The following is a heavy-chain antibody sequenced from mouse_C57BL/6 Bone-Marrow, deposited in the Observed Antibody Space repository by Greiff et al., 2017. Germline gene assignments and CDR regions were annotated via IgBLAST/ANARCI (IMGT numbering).Heavy chain of an antibody. CDR3: ARGGNYLFAY. D-gene: IGHD2-1*01. CDR2: ISSGSSTI. CDR1: GFTFSDYG. Sequence: EVKVVESGGGLVNPGGSLKLSCAASGFTFSDYGMHWVRQAPEKGLEWVAYISSGSSTIYYADTVKGRFTISRDNAKNTLFLQMTSLRSEDTAMYYCARGGNYLFAYWGQGTLVTVSA. J-gene: IGHJ3*01. V-gene: IGHV5-17*01.